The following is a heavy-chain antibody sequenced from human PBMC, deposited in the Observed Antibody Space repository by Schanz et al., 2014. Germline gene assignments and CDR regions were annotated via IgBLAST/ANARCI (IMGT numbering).Heavy chain of an antibody. Sequence: QVQLVQSGVEVKRPGASVRVSCKASGYSFTDYAIHWVRQAPGQGLEWMGWISGYNGDPNYAPKFQDRVTMTTDTATGITSLELRNLKSDDTAVYYCARDRVSFVRGPLGVDWGQGTQVIVSS. CDR3: ARDRVSFVRGPLGVD. D-gene: IGHD3-10*01. V-gene: IGHV1-18*01. CDR1: GYSFTDYA. J-gene: IGHJ4*02. CDR2: ISGYNGDP.